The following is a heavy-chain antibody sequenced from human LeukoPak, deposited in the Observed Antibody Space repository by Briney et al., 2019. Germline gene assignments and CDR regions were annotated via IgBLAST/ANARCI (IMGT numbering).Heavy chain of an antibody. V-gene: IGHV1-69*05. J-gene: IGHJ6*03. Sequence: EASVKVSCKASGGTFSSYAISWVRQAPGQGLEWVGAIITIFGKANYAQKFQGRVTITTDESTSTAYMELSSLRSEDTAVYYCARTPGSGSSWYKDPWDYYYYYMDVWGKGTTVTVSS. D-gene: IGHD6-13*01. CDR2: IITIFGKA. CDR3: ARTPGSGSSWYKDPWDYYYYYMDV. CDR1: GGTFSSYA.